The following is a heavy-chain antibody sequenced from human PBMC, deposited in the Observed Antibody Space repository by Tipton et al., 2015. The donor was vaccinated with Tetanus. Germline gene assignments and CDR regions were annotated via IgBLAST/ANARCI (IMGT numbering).Heavy chain of an antibody. CDR1: GFTFSNNY. D-gene: IGHD3-16*01. Sequence: QMQLVQSGGGVVMPGGSLRLSCAASGFTFSNNYMSWIRQDPGKGLEWISYITGGGTSTFYADSVRGRFTISRDNAKKSLFLQMNSLGDEDTAVYYCAREQSGSYAVFDYWGQGALVTVSS. CDR2: ITGGGTST. CDR3: AREQSGSYAVFDY. J-gene: IGHJ4*02. V-gene: IGHV3-11*04.